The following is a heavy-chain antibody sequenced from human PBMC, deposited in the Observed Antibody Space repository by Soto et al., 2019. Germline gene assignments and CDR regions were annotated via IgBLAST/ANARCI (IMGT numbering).Heavy chain of an antibody. J-gene: IGHJ4*02. CDR3: ARESPYCSGGSCYFDY. CDR1: GFAVTSNY. CDR2: FYSGGST. D-gene: IGHD2-15*01. Sequence: PGESLKISCAASGFAVTSNYLNWVRQAPGKGLEWVSVFYSGGSTFYADSVKGRFTISRDKSKNTLYLQMNSLRVEDTAVYYCARESPYCSGGSCYFDYWGQGTLVTVSS. V-gene: IGHV3-66*01.